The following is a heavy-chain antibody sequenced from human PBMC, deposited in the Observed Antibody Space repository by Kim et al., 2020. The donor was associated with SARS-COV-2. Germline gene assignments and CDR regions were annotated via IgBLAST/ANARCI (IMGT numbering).Heavy chain of an antibody. J-gene: IGHJ3*02. D-gene: IGHD2-15*01. CDR2: IYYSGST. CDR1: GGSISSYY. Sequence: SETLSLTCTVSGGSISSYYWSWIRQPPGKGLEWIGFIYYSGSTNYNPSLKSRVTISLDTSKNQFSLKLSSVAAADTAVYYCATFGYCSGGSCYNPLDIWGQGTMVTVSS. CDR3: ATFGYCSGGSCYNPLDI. V-gene: IGHV4-59*13.